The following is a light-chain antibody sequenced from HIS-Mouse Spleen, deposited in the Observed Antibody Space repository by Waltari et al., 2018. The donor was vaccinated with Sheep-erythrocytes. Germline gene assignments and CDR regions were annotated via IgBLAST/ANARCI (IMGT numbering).Light chain of an antibody. CDR2: DVS. V-gene: IGLV2-11*01. J-gene: IGLJ1*01. CDR3: CSYAGSYNHV. CDR1: SSDVGGYNY. Sequence: QSALTQPRSVSGSPGQSVTISCTGTSSDVGGYNYVSWYQQHPGKAPKLMMYDVSTRPSGVPCRFSGSKSGNTASLTISGLQAEDDADYYCCSYAGSYNHVFATGTKVTVL.